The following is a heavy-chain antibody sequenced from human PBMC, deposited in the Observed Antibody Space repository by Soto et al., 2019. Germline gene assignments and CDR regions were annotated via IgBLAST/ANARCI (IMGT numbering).Heavy chain of an antibody. CDR1: EFAFTYAW. D-gene: IGHD3-16*02. CDR2: IKSKTDGGTT. Sequence: GGSLRLSCAASEFAFTYAWMSWVRQAPGKGLEWVGRIKSKTDGGTTDYAAPVKGRFTISRDESQNTLYLQMNSLKTEDTAVYYCTSLYYGHWGQGTLVTVSS. J-gene: IGHJ4*02. V-gene: IGHV3-15*01. CDR3: TSLYYGH.